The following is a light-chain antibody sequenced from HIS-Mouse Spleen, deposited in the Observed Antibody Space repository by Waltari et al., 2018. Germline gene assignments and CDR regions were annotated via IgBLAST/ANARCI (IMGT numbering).Light chain of an antibody. CDR2: DDS. Sequence: SYVLTQPPSVSVAPGQTASITWWGNNIGSKSVHWYQQKPGQAPVLVVYDDSDRPSGIPERFSGSNSGNTATLTISRVEAGDEADYYCQVWDSSSDHWVFGGGTKLTVL. J-gene: IGLJ3*02. V-gene: IGLV3-21*02. CDR1: NIGSKS. CDR3: QVWDSSSDHWV.